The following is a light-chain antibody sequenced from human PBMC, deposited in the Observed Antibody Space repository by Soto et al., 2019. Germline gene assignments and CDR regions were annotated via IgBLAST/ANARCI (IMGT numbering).Light chain of an antibody. J-gene: IGLJ3*02. V-gene: IGLV2-14*01. CDR2: DVS. CDR3: SSYTSSSATWV. Sequence: QSALTQPASVSGSPGQSITISCTGTSSDVGGYNYVSWYQQHPGKAPKLMIYDVSNRPSGVSNRFSGSKSGNTASLTISGLQAEDEAEYYCSSYTSSSATWVFGEGTKLTVL. CDR1: SSDVGGYNY.